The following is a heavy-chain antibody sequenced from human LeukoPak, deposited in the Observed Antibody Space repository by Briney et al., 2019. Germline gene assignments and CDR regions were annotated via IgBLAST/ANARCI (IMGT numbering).Heavy chain of an antibody. CDR2: IYTSGST. V-gene: IGHV4-4*09. D-gene: IGHD3-22*01. CDR3: ARQGVTSYDSSGYYPIDY. CDR1: GGSISSYY. J-gene: IGHJ4*02. Sequence: SETLSLTCTVSGGSISSYYWSWLRQPPGKGLEWIGYIYTSGSTNYNPSLKSRVTISVDTSENQFSLKLSSVTAADTAVYYCARQGVTSYDSSGYYPIDYWGQGTLVTVSS.